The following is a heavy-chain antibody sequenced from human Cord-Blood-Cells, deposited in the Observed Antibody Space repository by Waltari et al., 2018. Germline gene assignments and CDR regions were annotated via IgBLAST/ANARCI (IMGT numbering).Heavy chain of an antibody. D-gene: IGHD3-22*01. V-gene: IGHV1-69*04. CDR3: ARVIPVGYFCVSSCYCTSRYMVV. CDR1: GGTFSSYA. Sequence: QVQLVQSGAEVKKPGSSVKVSCKASGGTFSSYAISWVRQAPGQGLEWMGGIIPILCIANYAQKFQGRVTISQFDSTGIAYMELSSLRFDDTAVHYRARVIPVGYFCVSSCYCTSRYMVVWGKGTTVTVSS. CDR2: IIPILCIA. J-gene: IGHJ6*03.